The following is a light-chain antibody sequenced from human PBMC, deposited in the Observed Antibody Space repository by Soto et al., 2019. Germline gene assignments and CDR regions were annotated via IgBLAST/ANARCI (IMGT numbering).Light chain of an antibody. Sequence: SYELTQPPSVSVSPGQTASITCSGDKLGDKYACWYQQRPGQPPVLVIYQNTKRPSGIPDRFSCSNSGNTATLTISGTQAMDEADYYCQAWDSSTVVFGGGTKLTVL. CDR2: QNT. J-gene: IGLJ2*01. CDR1: KLGDKY. CDR3: QAWDSSTVV. V-gene: IGLV3-1*01.